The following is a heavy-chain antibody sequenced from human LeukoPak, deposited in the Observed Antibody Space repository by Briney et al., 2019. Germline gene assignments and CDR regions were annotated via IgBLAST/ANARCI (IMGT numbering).Heavy chain of an antibody. Sequence: GGSLRLSCVASGFTFNVHWMHWVRQVPGKGLVWVSRINTDGSRTDYADSVKGRFTIFRDNAKNTLYLQMNSLRAEDTAVYYCARDRDDGGFEYWGQGTLVTVSS. D-gene: IGHD1-1*01. J-gene: IGHJ4*02. CDR1: GFTFNVHW. CDR2: INTDGSRT. V-gene: IGHV3-74*01. CDR3: ARDRDDGGFEY.